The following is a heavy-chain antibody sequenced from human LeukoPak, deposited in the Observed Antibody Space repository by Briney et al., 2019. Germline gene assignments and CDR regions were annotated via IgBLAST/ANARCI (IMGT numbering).Heavy chain of an antibody. V-gene: IGHV3-74*01. CDR2: INSDGSST. CDR1: GFTFSSYW. D-gene: IGHD3-10*01. J-gene: IGHJ4*02. Sequence: GGSLRLSCAASGFTFSSYWMHWVRQAPGKGLVWVSRINSDGSSTSYADSVKGRFTISRDNAKNSLYLQMNSLRAEDTAVCYCARVEYGSGSYYLSLFDYWDQGTLVTVSS. CDR3: ARVEYGSGSYYLSLFDY.